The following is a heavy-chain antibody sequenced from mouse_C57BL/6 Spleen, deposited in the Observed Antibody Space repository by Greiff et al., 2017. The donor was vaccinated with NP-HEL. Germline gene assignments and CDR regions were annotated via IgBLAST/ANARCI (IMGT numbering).Heavy chain of an antibody. CDR2: IYPSDSET. CDR3: ARGDYGSSEGFAY. CDR1: GYTFTSYW. V-gene: IGHV1-61*01. Sequence: VQLQQSGAELVRPGSSVKLSCKASGYTFTSYWMDWVKQRPGQGLEWIGNIYPSDSETHYNQKFKDKATLTVDKYSSTAYMQLSSLTAEDSAVYDCARGDYGSSEGFAYWGQGTLVTVSA. J-gene: IGHJ3*01. D-gene: IGHD1-1*01.